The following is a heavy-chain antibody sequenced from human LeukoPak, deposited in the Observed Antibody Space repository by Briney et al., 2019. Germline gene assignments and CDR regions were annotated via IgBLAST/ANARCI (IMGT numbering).Heavy chain of an antibody. V-gene: IGHV1-2*02. J-gene: IGHJ4*02. CDR2: INPNSGGT. D-gene: IGHD3-22*01. CDR3: ARGIRITMIVVVTPDY. CDR1: GYTFTGYY. Sequence: ASVKVSCKASGYTFTGYYMHWVRQAPGQGLEWMGWINPNSGGTNYAQKFQGRVTMTRDTSISTAYMELSRLRSDDTAVYYCARGIRITMIVVVTPDYWGQGTLVTVSS.